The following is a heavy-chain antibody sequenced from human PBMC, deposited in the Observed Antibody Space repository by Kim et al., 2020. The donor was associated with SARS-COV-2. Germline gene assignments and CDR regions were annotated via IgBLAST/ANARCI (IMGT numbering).Heavy chain of an antibody. CDR3: ARQAREYYYGSGRQSAFDP. D-gene: IGHD3-10*01. V-gene: IGHV4-39*01. CDR2: IYYSGST. Sequence: SETLSLTCTVSGGSISSSSYYWGWIRQPPGKGLEWIGSIYYSGSTYYNPSLKSRVTISVDTSKNQFSLKLSSVTAADTAVYYCARQAREYYYGSGRQSAFDPWGQGTLVTVSS. CDR1: GGSISSSSYY. J-gene: IGHJ5*02.